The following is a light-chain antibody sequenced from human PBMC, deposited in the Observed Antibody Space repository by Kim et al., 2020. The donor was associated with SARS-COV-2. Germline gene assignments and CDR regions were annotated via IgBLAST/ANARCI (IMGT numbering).Light chain of an antibody. Sequence: QLVLTQPPSVSGTPGQRVTISCSGSSSNIGSDYVYWYQQFPGTAPKLLIYRNNKRPSGVPDRFSGSKSGTSASLAISGLRSEDESVYYCASWDDSLSGHVVFGGGTQLTVL. J-gene: IGLJ2*01. CDR3: ASWDDSLSGHVV. V-gene: IGLV1-47*01. CDR2: RNN. CDR1: SSNIGSDY.